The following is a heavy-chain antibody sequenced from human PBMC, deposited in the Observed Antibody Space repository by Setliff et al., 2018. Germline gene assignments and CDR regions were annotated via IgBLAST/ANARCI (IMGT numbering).Heavy chain of an antibody. CDR2: INHSGSP. V-gene: IGHV4-34*01. J-gene: IGHJ6*02. CDR1: GASFSGTY. CDR3: VRDRTAYSYGLDV. D-gene: IGHD5-18*01. Sequence: PSETLALTCAVYGASFSGTYCSWIRQSPGKGLEWIGEINHTGSPNWIGEINHSGSPNYNPSLKSRVTMSVDTSKNQFSLKLTSVTAADTAVYYCVRDRTAYSYGLDVWGQGTTVTVSS.